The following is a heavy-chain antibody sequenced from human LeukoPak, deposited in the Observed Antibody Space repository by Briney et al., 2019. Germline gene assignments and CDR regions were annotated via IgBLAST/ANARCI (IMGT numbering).Heavy chain of an antibody. CDR3: ARDLPVYDILTGYYSGPGDS. Sequence: GGSLRLSCAASGFTFSSYWMSWVRQAPGKGLEWVANIKQDGSEKYYVDSVKGRFTISRDNAKNSLYLQMNSLRAEDTAVYYCARDLPVYDILTGYYSGPGDSWGQGTLVTVSS. CDR2: IKQDGSEK. CDR1: GFTFSSYW. J-gene: IGHJ4*02. V-gene: IGHV3-7*01. D-gene: IGHD3-9*01.